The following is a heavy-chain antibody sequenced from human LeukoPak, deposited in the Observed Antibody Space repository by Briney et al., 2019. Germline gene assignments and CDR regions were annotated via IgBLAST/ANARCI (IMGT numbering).Heavy chain of an antibody. J-gene: IGHJ5*02. D-gene: IGHD2-8*01. Sequence: SETLSLTCTVSGGSIHSYWSWIRQPAGKGLEWIGRISGSGTITYNPALQSRLTISIDTSKNQFSLKLMSVTAADTAVYYCAKCGGYCTNGVCYVWFDPWGQGTLVTVSS. CDR3: AKCGGYCTNGVCYVWFDP. CDR1: GGSIHSY. V-gene: IGHV4-4*07. CDR2: ISGSGTI.